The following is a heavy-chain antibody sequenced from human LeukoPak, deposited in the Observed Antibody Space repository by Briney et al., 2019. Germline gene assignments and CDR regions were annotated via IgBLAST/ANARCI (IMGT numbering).Heavy chain of an antibody. CDR3: AKVRLYGDYPEIDY. J-gene: IGHJ4*02. CDR1: GFTFSSYA. V-gene: IGHV3-23*01. CDR2: TRGSGGRT. D-gene: IGHD4-17*01. Sequence: GASLRLSCVASGFTFSSYAINWVRQAPGKGLEWVSGTRGSGGRTYYADSVKGRFTISRENSKNTLYLQMNSLRAEDTAVYYCAKVRLYGDYPEIDYWGQGTLVAVSS.